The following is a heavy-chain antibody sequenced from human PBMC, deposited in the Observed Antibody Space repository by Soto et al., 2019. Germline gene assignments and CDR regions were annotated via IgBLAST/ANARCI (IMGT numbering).Heavy chain of an antibody. CDR1: GFSLRTSGVG. J-gene: IGHJ4*02. D-gene: IGHD3-16*01. V-gene: IGHV2-5*02. CDR3: AHKGGGDRILDY. Sequence: QITLKESGPTLVKPTQTLTLTCAFSGFSLRTSGVGVGWIRQPPGKALEWLALIYWDGYKHYSPSLKSRLTITKDPPKNQVVLTMTNMDPVDTATYYCAHKGGGDRILDYWGQGTLVTVSS. CDR2: IYWDGYK.